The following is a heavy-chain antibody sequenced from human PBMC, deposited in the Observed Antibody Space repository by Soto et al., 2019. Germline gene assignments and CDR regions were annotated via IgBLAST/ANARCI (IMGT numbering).Heavy chain of an antibody. Sequence: QVQLVQSGAEVKKPGASVKVSCKASGYTFTSYGISWVRQAPGQGLEWMGWISAYNGNTNYAQRLQGRVTMTTDTSTSNLYMEPRSLRSDGTAVYYCAGDVRGHYYYYGMDVWGQGTTVTVSS. J-gene: IGHJ6*02. D-gene: IGHD5-12*01. CDR3: AGDVRGHYYYYGMDV. CDR2: ISAYNGNT. CDR1: GYTFTSYG. V-gene: IGHV1-18*01.